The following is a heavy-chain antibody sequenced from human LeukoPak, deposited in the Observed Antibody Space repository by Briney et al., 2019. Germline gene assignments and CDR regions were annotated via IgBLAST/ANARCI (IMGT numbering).Heavy chain of an antibody. J-gene: IGHJ6*03. V-gene: IGHV4-38-2*02. CDR2: IYQSGNT. CDR3: ARAYDYRGYFFYYYMDF. D-gene: IGHD4-11*01. Sequence: KTSETLSLTCTVSGYSISSGYYWGWIRQPPGKGLEWIGSIYQSGNTYYNPSLKSRVTISVDTSKNQFSLKLSSVTAADTAVYYCARAYDYRGYFFYYYMDFWGKGTTVTVSS. CDR1: GYSISSGYY.